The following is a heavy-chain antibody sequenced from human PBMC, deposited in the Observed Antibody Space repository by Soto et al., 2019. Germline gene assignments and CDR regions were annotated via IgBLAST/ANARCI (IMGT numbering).Heavy chain of an antibody. D-gene: IGHD3-16*01. CDR1: GFTFSSYG. CDR2: ISYDGSNK. Sequence: QVQLVESGGGVVQPGRSLRLSCAASGFTFSSYGMHWVRQAPGKGLEWVAVISYDGSNKYYADSVKGRFTISRDNSKNTLYLQMNSLRAEDTAVYYCAKDLEYDYVWGSYAWCQGTLVTVSS. CDR3: AKDLEYDYVWGSYA. V-gene: IGHV3-30*18. J-gene: IGHJ4*02.